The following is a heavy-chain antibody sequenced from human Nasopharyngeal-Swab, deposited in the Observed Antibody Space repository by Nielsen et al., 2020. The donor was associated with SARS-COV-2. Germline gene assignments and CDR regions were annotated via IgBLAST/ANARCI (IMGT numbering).Heavy chain of an antibody. J-gene: IGHJ4*02. D-gene: IGHD1-1*01. V-gene: IGHV3-23*05. CDR1: GFIFAICP. CDR2: INNGKT. Sequence: GGSLRLSCSASGFIFAICPMSWVRQAPGKGLEWVASINNGKTFYADFVEGRFTISRDDSKSTLYLQMNSLPGEDTATYYCAKVNWNRKRAGRARWGPGTLVTVSS. CDR3: AKVNWNRKRAGRAR.